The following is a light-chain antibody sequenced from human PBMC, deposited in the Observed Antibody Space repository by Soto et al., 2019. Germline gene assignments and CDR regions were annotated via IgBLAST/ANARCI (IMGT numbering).Light chain of an antibody. CDR1: SSNIGSNT. CDR2: SND. V-gene: IGLV1-44*01. CDR3: AAWDDSLNGVV. J-gene: IGLJ2*01. Sequence: QSVLTQPPSSSGTPGQRVTISCSGSSSNIGSNTISWYQQFPGTPPKLLIYSNDQRPSGVPDRFSGSKSGTSASLAISGLQSEVEADYYCAAWDDSLNGVVFGGGTKLTVL.